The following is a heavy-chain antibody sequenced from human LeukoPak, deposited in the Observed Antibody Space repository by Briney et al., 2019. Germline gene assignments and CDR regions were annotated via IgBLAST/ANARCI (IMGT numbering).Heavy chain of an antibody. J-gene: IGHJ4*02. V-gene: IGHV4-39*07. CDR2: IYYSGST. CDR1: GGSISSYY. D-gene: IGHD6-19*01. CDR3: ARDGINSSGWYTDY. Sequence: SETLSLTCTVSGGSISSYYWGWIRQPPGKGLEWIGSIYYSGSTYYNPSLKSRVTISVDTSKNQFSLKLSSVTAADTAVYYCARDGINSSGWYTDYWGQGTLVTVSS.